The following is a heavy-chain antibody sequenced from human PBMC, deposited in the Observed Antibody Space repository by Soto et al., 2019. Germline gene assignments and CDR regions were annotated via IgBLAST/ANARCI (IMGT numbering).Heavy chain of an antibody. CDR3: ARGKGSRITIFGVVPPRWFDP. D-gene: IGHD3-3*01. J-gene: IGHJ5*02. CDR2: INAGNGNT. Sequence: ASVKVSCKASGYTFTSYAMHWVRQAPGQRLEWMGWINAGNGNTKYSQKFQGRVTITRDTSASTAYMELSSLRSEDTAVYYCARGKGSRITIFGVVPPRWFDPWGQGTLVTVSS. V-gene: IGHV1-3*01. CDR1: GYTFTSYA.